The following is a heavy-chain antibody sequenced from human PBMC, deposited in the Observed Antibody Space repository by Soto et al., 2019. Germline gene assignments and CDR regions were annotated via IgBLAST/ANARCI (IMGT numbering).Heavy chain of an antibody. Sequence: PGGSLRLSCAASGFTFSSYGMHWVRQAPGKGLEWVAVIWYDGSNKYYADSVKGRFTISRDNSKNTPYLQMNSLRAEDTAVYYCARADYDFWSGYHPRFNWFDPWGQGTLVTVSS. V-gene: IGHV3-33*01. CDR3: ARADYDFWSGYHPRFNWFDP. CDR1: GFTFSSYG. J-gene: IGHJ5*02. CDR2: IWYDGSNK. D-gene: IGHD3-3*01.